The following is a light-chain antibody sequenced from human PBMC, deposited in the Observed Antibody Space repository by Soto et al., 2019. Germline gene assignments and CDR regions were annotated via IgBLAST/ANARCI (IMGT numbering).Light chain of an antibody. CDR3: QQYYDYPPLI. V-gene: IGKV3-15*01. Sequence: EIVMTQSPATLSVSPGERPTLSCRASRNINRKLAWYQQKPGQAPRLLISGASTRATGIPARFSGSGSGTEFTLTISSLQSEDFAVYYCQQYYDYPPLIFGGGTKVEIK. J-gene: IGKJ4*01. CDR1: RNINRK. CDR2: GAS.